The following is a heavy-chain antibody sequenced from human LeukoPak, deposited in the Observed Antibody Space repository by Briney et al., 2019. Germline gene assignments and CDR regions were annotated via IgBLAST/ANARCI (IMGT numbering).Heavy chain of an antibody. CDR3: ARVEYSLDY. Sequence: SGTLSLTCAVYGGSFSGYYWSWIRQPPGKGLEWIGEINHSGSTNYNPSLKSRVTISVDTSKNQFSLKLSSVTAADTAVYYCARVEYSLDYWGQGTLVTVSS. V-gene: IGHV4-34*01. CDR1: GGSFSGYY. J-gene: IGHJ4*02. CDR2: INHSGST. D-gene: IGHD5-18*01.